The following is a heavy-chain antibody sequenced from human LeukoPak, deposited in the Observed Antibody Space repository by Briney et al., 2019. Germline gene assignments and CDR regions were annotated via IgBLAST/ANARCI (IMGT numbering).Heavy chain of an antibody. Sequence: PGGSLRLSCAASGFTFSTFGMSWVRRAPGKGPEGVSGITGSGATTYYADSVKGRFTISRDNSQNTLYLQINTLRAEDTAVYYCAKVVSGFHFDCWGQGTLVTVSS. V-gene: IGHV3-23*01. CDR3: AKVVSGFHFDC. D-gene: IGHD1-26*01. CDR1: GFTFSTFG. J-gene: IGHJ4*02. CDR2: ITGSGATT.